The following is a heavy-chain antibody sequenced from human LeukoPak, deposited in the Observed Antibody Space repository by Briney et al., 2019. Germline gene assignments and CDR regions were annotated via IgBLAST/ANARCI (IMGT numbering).Heavy chain of an antibody. CDR2: INHSGST. J-gene: IGHJ1*01. CDR3: ARGSSGWYGGKYFQH. D-gene: IGHD6-19*01. V-gene: IGHV4-34*01. Sequence: PSETLSLTCAVYGGSFSGYYWSWLRQPPGKGLEWIGEINHSGSTNYNPSLKSRVTISVDTSKNQFSLKLSSVTAADTAVYYCARGSSGWYGGKYFQHWGQGTLVTVSS. CDR1: GGSFSGYY.